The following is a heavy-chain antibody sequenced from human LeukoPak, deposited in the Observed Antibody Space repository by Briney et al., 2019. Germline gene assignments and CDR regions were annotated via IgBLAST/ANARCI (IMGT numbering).Heavy chain of an antibody. CDR3: AKDSGWYQLLSSNKAEKLDY. CDR1: GFTFSSYA. D-gene: IGHD2-2*01. Sequence: GGSLRLSCAASGFTFSSYAMSWVRQAPGKGLEWVSAISGSGGSTYYADSVKGRFTISRDNSKNTLYLQMNSLRAEDTAVYYCAKDSGWYQLLSSNKAEKLDYWGQGTLVTVSS. J-gene: IGHJ4*02. V-gene: IGHV3-23*01. CDR2: ISGSGGST.